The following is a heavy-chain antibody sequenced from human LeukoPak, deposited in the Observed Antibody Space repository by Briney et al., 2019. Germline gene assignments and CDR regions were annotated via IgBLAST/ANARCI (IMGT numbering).Heavy chain of an antibody. Sequence: GRSLRLSCAASGFTFSSYAMHWVRQAPGKGLEYVSAISSNGGSTYYANSVKGRFTISRDNSKNTLYLQMGSLRAEDMAVYYCARAYGYCSGGSCPRENWFDPWGQGTLVTVSS. CDR1: GFTFSSYA. J-gene: IGHJ5*02. CDR2: ISSNGGST. CDR3: ARAYGYCSGGSCPRENWFDP. D-gene: IGHD2-15*01. V-gene: IGHV3-64*01.